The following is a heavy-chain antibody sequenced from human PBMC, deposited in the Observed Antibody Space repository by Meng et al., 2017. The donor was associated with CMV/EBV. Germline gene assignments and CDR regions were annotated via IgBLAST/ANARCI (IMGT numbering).Heavy chain of an antibody. D-gene: IGHD2-2*01. CDR1: SSCD. V-gene: IGHV4-39*01. J-gene: IGHJ4*02. CDR3: ARLNRIPIVVVPAAIGPFDY. Sequence: SSCDWGWIRQPPGKGLEWIGSIYYSGSTYYNPSLKSRVTISVDTSKNQFSLKLSSVTAADTAVYYCARLNRIPIVVVPAAIGPFDYWGQGTLVTVSS. CDR2: IYYSGST.